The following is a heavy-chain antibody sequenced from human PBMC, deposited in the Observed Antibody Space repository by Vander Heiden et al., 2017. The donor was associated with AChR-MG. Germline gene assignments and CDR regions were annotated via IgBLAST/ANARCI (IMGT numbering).Heavy chain of an antibody. D-gene: IGHD3-3*01. J-gene: IGHJ6*02. CDR2: IYDSGST. V-gene: IGHV4-59*01. CDR3: ARGNYDFWSGSKKTYGMDV. CDR1: GGSISSYY. Sequence: QVQLQESGPGLLKPSETVSLTCTVSGGSISSYYGNWVRHPPGKGLEWIGYIYDSGSTTYSPSFKSQVTISVDTSKNQFSLKLSSVTAADTAVYYCARGNYDFWSGSKKTYGMDVWGQGTTVTVSS.